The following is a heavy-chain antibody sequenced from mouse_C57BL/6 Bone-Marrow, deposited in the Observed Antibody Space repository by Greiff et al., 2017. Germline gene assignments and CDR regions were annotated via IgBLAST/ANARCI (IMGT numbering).Heavy chain of an antibody. D-gene: IGHD1-1*01. CDR2: IHPNSGST. CDR3: ARSYYGSSYN. Sequence: VQLQQPGAELVKPGASVTLSCKASGYTFTSYWMHWVKQRPGQGLEWIGMIHPNSGSTNYNEKFKSKATLTVDKSSSTAYMQLSSLTSEDSAVYYCARSYYGSSYNWGQGTTLTVSS. J-gene: IGHJ2*01. CDR1: GYTFTSYW. V-gene: IGHV1-64*01.